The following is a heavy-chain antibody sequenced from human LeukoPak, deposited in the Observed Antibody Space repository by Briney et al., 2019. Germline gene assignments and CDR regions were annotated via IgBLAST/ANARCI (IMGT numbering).Heavy chain of an antibody. J-gene: IGHJ4*02. CDR3: AKARLRGSWFDY. V-gene: IGHV3-30*02. CDR1: GFTFSSNG. CDR2: IQYDGSKK. Sequence: GGSLRLSCVASGFTFSSNGMHWVRQAPGKGLEWVTFIQYDGSKKYYADSVKGRFTISRDNSKNTLYLEMNSLRAEDTAVYYCAKARLRGSWFDYWGQGTLVTVSS. D-gene: IGHD4-23*01.